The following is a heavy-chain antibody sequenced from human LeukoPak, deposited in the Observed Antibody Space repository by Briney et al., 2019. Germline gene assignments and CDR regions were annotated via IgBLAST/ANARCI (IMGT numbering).Heavy chain of an antibody. Sequence: GRSVPPSCVACGLTLDDYAMQWLGQAPAKGLEGVSGVCWNSGSLGYADSVKGRFTISRDNAKNSLYLQMNSLRAEDTALYYCAKDRGSQMYYFDYWGQGTLVTVSS. V-gene: IGHV3-9*01. CDR3: AKDRGSQMYYFDY. CDR1: GLTLDDYA. D-gene: IGHD5-24*01. CDR2: VCWNSGSL. J-gene: IGHJ4*02.